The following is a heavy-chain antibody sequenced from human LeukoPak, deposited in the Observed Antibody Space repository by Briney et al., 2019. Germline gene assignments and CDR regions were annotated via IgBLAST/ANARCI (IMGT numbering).Heavy chain of an antibody. Sequence: GASVKVSCKASGYTFTSYGISWVRQAPGQGLEWMGWISAYNGNTNDAQKLQGRVTMTTDTSTSTAYMELRSLRSDDTAVYYCARDREYSSSSGPDYYYMDVWGKGTTVTVSS. CDR2: ISAYNGNT. V-gene: IGHV1-18*01. CDR3: ARDREYSSSSGPDYYYMDV. CDR1: GYTFTSYG. J-gene: IGHJ6*03. D-gene: IGHD6-6*01.